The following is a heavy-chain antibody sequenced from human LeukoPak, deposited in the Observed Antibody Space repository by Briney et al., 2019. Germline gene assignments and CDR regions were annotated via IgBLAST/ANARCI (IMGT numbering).Heavy chain of an antibody. CDR1: GVTFRSYG. V-gene: IGHV3-30*18. CDR2: ISYDGSNK. CDR3: AKDERECLVGGGGDY. J-gene: IGHJ4*02. D-gene: IGHD2-15*01. Sequence: SGGSLRLSCAASGVTFRSYGLHWVRQAPGKGLEWVAVISYDGSNKYYADSVKGRVNISKDNPKNALYLQMNGRRAEDTAVYYCAKDERECLVGGGGDYWGQGTLVTVSS.